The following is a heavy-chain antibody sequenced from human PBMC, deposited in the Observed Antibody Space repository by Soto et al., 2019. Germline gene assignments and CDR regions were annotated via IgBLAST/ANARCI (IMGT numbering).Heavy chain of an antibody. Sequence: SETLSLTCTVSGGSISSSSYYWGWIRQPPGKGLEWIGSIYYSGSTYYNPSLKSRVTISVDTSKNQFSLKLSSVTAADTAVYYCVISRIAEATFGDLRFDPWGQGNLVTVSS. D-gene: IGHD6-13*01. J-gene: IGHJ5*02. V-gene: IGHV4-39*01. CDR3: VISRIAEATFGDLRFDP. CDR2: IYYSGST. CDR1: GGSISSSSYY.